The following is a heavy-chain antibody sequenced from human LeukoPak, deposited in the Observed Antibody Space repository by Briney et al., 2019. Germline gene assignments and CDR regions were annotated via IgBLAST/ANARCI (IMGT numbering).Heavy chain of an antibody. CDR3: ARDSSYGYD. CDR2: ISSSSSTI. J-gene: IGHJ4*02. CDR1: GFAFSSYS. D-gene: IGHD5-18*01. Sequence: GGSLRLSCAASGFAFSSYSMNWVRQAPGKGLEWVSYISSSSSTIYYADSVKGRFTISRDNAKNSLYLQMNSLRAEDTAVCYCARDSSYGYDWGQGTLVTVSS. V-gene: IGHV3-48*01.